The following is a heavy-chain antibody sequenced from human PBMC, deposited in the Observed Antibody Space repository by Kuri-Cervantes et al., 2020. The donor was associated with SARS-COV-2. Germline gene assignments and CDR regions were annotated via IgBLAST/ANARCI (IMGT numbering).Heavy chain of an antibody. CDR3: AKDPHGIVVVVAAIDQ. Sequence: GESLKISCAASGFTFDDYAMHWVRQPPRKGLEWVSLISWDGGSTYYADSVKGRFTISRDNSKNTLYLQMDSLRPDDTAVYYCAKDPHGIVVVVAAIDQWGQGTLVTVSS. V-gene: IGHV3-43*01. CDR1: GFTFDDYA. CDR2: ISWDGGST. D-gene: IGHD2-15*01. J-gene: IGHJ4*02.